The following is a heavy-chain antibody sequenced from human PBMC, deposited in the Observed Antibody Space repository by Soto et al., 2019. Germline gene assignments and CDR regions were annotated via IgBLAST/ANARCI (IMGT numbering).Heavy chain of an antibody. Sequence: PSETLSLTCVVSDFSIDTFYWSWIRQSPGKGLEWIGYIYYSGSPNYNPSLKSRVTISVDTSKNQLSLKLNSVTAADTAVYYCARHKGLDPWGQGTLVTVSS. CDR3: ARHKGLDP. CDR2: IYYSGSP. J-gene: IGHJ5*02. CDR1: DFSIDTFY. V-gene: IGHV4-59*08.